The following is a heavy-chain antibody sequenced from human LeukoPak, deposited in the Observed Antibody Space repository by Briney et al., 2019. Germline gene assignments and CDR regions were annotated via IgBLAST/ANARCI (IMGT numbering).Heavy chain of an antibody. J-gene: IGHJ5*02. V-gene: IGHV4-59*01. Sequence: SETLSLTCTVSGGSISNYYWSWIRQPPGKGLEWIGYNYHSGSTDYNPSLKSRVTISVDTSKNRFSLKLSSVTAADTAVYYCARGVNWIDPWGQGTLVTVSS. CDR2: NYHSGST. D-gene: IGHD3-16*01. CDR1: GGSISNYY. CDR3: ARGVNWIDP.